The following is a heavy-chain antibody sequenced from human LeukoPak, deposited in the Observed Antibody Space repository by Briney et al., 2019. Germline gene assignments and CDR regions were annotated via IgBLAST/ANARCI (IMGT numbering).Heavy chain of an antibody. V-gene: IGHV3-74*01. CDR3: ARDRQQLYEEYFDY. J-gene: IGHJ4*02. Sequence: GGSLRLSCAASGFTFSSYWMHWVRQAPGKGLVWVSRINSDGSSTSYADSVKGRFTISRDNAKNSLYLQMNSLRAEDTAVYYCARDRQQLYEEYFDYWGQGTLVTVSS. CDR2: INSDGSST. CDR1: GFTFSSYW. D-gene: IGHD6-13*01.